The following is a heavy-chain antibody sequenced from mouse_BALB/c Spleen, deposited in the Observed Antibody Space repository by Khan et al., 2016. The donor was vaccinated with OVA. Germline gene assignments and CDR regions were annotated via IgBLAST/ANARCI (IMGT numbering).Heavy chain of an antibody. Sequence: QVQLKQSGPGLVQPSQSLSITCTVSGFSLTTYGVHWVRQPPGKGLEWLGVIWSGGTTDYSASFISRLSITKDNFKSHVFFQMNSLQANETAIYYCARNYDYDEGIAYWGQGTLVTVTA. CDR3: ARNYDYDEGIAY. D-gene: IGHD2-4*01. CDR1: GFSLTTYG. J-gene: IGHJ3*01. V-gene: IGHV2-2*02. CDR2: IWSGGTT.